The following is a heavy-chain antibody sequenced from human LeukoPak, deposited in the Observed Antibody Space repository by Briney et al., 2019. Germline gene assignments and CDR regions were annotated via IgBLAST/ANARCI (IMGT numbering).Heavy chain of an antibody. CDR1: GFTLSSHW. J-gene: IGHJ4*02. Sequence: GGSLRLSCAASGFTLSSHWMSWVRQAPGKGLEWVANINQDGSAKYYVDSVKGRFTISRDDAKNSMYLQMNSLRAEDTAAYYCARWEIRGTAHQLDYWGQGTLVTVSS. CDR3: ARWEIRGTAHQLDY. CDR2: INQDGSAK. D-gene: IGHD1-7*01. V-gene: IGHV3-7*01.